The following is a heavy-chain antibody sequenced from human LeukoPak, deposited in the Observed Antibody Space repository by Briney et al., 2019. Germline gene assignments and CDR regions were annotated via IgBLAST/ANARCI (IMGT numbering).Heavy chain of an antibody. Sequence: ASVKVSCKASGDTFTSYDINWVRQATGQGLEWMGWMNPNSGNTGYAQKFQGRVTMTRNTSISTAYMELSSLRSEDTAVYYCARGRWIDSSGFRSLIDYWGQGTLVTVSS. V-gene: IGHV1-8*01. CDR3: ARGRWIDSSGFRSLIDY. D-gene: IGHD3-22*01. CDR1: GDTFTSYD. J-gene: IGHJ4*02. CDR2: MNPNSGNT.